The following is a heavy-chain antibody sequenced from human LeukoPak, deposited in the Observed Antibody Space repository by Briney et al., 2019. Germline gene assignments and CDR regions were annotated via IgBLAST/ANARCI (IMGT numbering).Heavy chain of an antibody. Sequence: NPSQTLSLTCTVSGGSISSGDYYWSWIRQPPGKGLEWIGYIYYSGSTYYNPSLKSRVTISVDTSKNQFSLKLSSVTAADTAVYYCASGVGDLYYFDYWGQGTLVTVSS. V-gene: IGHV4-30-4*08. CDR1: GGSISSGDYY. CDR2: IYYSGST. J-gene: IGHJ4*02. CDR3: ASGVGDLYYFDY. D-gene: IGHD2-21*02.